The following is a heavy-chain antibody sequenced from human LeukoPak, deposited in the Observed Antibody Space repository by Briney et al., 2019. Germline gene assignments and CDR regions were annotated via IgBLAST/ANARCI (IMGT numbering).Heavy chain of an antibody. V-gene: IGHV3-7*01. CDR1: GFTFTNYY. CDR2: INKDGSKG. J-gene: IGHJ4*02. D-gene: IGHD1-1*01. CDR3: ARENWSQDY. Sequence: GGSLRLSCAASGFTFTNYYMTWVRQAPGKGLEWVANINKDGSKGSYVDSVRGRFTISRDNAKKSLYLQMDNLSAEDTATYYCARENWSQDYWGQGTRVTVFS.